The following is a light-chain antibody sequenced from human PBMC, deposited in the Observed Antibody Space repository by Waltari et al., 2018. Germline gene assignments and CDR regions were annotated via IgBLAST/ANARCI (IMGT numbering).Light chain of an antibody. Sequence: DIVMTQSPLSLPVTPGEPASISCRSSQSLLNHNGYNYLDWYLQKPGQSPQLLIYLGSHRASGVPDRFSGSGSGTDFTLKISRVEAEDVGVYYCMQALQTPLYTFGQGTKLEIK. J-gene: IGKJ2*01. CDR3: MQALQTPLYT. CDR2: LGS. V-gene: IGKV2-28*01. CDR1: QSLLNHNGYNY.